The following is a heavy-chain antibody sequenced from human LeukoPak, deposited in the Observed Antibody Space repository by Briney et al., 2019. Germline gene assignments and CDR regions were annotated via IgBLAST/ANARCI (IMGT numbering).Heavy chain of an antibody. CDR2: IRTKSDGETV. CDR1: GFTFSSAC. D-gene: IGHD3-16*01. Sequence: GGSLRLSCAASGFTFSSACLSWVRQAPGKGLEWVGRIRTKSDGETVDYAAPVKGRFTISRDDSKNTLFLQMNSLKTEDTAVYYCATPALGRRLYYYDYWGQGTLVTVST. CDR3: ATPALGRRLYYYDY. V-gene: IGHV3-15*07. J-gene: IGHJ4*02.